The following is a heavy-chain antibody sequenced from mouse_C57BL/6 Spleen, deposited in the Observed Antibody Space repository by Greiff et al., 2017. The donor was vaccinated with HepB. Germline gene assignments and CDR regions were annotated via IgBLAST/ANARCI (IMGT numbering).Heavy chain of an antibody. J-gene: IGHJ2*01. CDR2: IHPNSGST. CDR1: GYTFTSYW. Sequence: QVQLQQPGAELVKPGASVKLSCKASGYTFTSYWMHWVKQRPGQGLEWIGMIHPNSGSTNYNEKFKSKTTLTVDKSSSTDYMQLSSLTSEDSAVYYCASPIYYYGSSYGWGQGTTLTVSS. CDR3: ASPIYYYGSSYG. D-gene: IGHD1-1*01. V-gene: IGHV1-64*01.